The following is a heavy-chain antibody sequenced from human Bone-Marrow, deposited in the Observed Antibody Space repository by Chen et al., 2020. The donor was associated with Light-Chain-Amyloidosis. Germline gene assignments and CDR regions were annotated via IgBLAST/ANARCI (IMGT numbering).Heavy chain of an antibody. J-gene: IGHJ6*02. V-gene: IGHV3-23*01. CDR2: ISGDGLST. CDR3: AKENGAPASHDFYSGVYA. CDR1: GFTFSSFA. D-gene: IGHD2-8*01. Sequence: EAQLLESGGGLVQPGGSLSLSCATSGFTFSSFAMSWVRQTPGKGLEWVSTISGDGLSTFYADSVKGRFTISKDKSKSMLYLQMHSLRVDDTAVYFCAKENGAPASHDFYSGVYAWGQGTRVVVS.